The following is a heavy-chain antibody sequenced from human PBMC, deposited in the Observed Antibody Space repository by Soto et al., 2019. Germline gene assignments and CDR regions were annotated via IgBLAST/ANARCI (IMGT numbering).Heavy chain of an antibody. V-gene: IGHV3-23*01. D-gene: IGHD4-17*01. Sequence: EVQLLESGGGLVQPGGSLRLSCAASGITFSSYAMSCVRQAPGKGLEWVSGISDSGGSTYYADSVKGRFTISRDNSKNTLYLQMNSLRAEDTAVYYCAKADYGDYGFDYWGQGTLVTVSS. CDR1: GITFSSYA. J-gene: IGHJ4*02. CDR3: AKADYGDYGFDY. CDR2: ISDSGGST.